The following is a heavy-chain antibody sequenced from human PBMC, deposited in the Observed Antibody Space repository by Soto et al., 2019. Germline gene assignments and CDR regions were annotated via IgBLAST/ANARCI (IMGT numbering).Heavy chain of an antibody. CDR2: IYRDDDK. Sequence: QITLKESGPTLVKPTQTLTLTCSFSGFSLSTSGVGVGWIRRPPGKALEWLALIYRDDDKRYNPSLKSRLTTTEDVSKTQVVLIMTNMDPVDTATYYGTRVITTVTKEWGQGTLVTVSS. CDR1: GFSLSTSGVG. V-gene: IGHV2-5*02. J-gene: IGHJ4*02. CDR3: TRVITTVTKE. D-gene: IGHD4-17*01.